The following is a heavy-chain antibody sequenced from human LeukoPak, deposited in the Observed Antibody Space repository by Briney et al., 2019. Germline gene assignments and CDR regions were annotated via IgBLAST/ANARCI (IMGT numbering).Heavy chain of an antibody. Sequence: SQTLSLTCTVSGGSISSGGYYWSWIRQHPGKGLEWIGYIYYSGSTYYNPSLKSRVTISVDTSKNQFSLKLSSVTAADTAVYYCARVAFPTAMVFDYWGQETLVTVSS. CDR3: ARVAFPTAMVFDY. CDR2: IYYSGST. CDR1: GGSISSGGYY. V-gene: IGHV4-31*03. D-gene: IGHD5-18*01. J-gene: IGHJ4*02.